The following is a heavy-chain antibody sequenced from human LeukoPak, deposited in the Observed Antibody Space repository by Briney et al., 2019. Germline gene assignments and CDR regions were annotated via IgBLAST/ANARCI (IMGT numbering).Heavy chain of an antibody. Sequence: SETLSLTCTVSGGSIRSNGHYWGWIRQPPGKGLEWIGIIYYSGSTYYNAFLKSRVTISIDTSKNQFSLKLSSVTAADTAVFFYTRVDGVTNAFAIDSWGQGTLVTVSS. V-gene: IGHV4-39*07. CDR2: IYYSGST. CDR3: TRVDGVTNAFAIDS. J-gene: IGHJ4*02. D-gene: IGHD2-21*01. CDR1: GGSIRSNGHY.